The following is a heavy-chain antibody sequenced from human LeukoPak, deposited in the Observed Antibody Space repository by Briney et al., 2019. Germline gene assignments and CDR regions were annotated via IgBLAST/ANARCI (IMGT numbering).Heavy chain of an antibody. CDR2: IYYSGST. J-gene: IGHJ4*02. CDR1: GGSISSSSYY. CDR3: ARSSYYYDSSGYPRPYYFDY. V-gene: IGHV4-39*01. D-gene: IGHD3-22*01. Sequence: PSETLSLTCTVSGGSISSSSYYWGWIRQPPGKGLEWIGSIYYSGSTYYNPSLKSRVTISVDTSKNQFSLKLSSVTAADTAEYYCARSSYYYDSSGYPRPYYFDYWGQGTLVTVSS.